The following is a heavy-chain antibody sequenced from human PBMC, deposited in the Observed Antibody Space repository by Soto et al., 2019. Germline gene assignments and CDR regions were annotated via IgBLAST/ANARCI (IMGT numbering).Heavy chain of an antibody. CDR1: GFTFSNVW. J-gene: IGHJ4*02. CDR2: IKSKTDGGTT. V-gene: IGHV3-15*07. D-gene: IGHD6-19*01. CDR3: TPLALKYSSGWYEFSD. Sequence: VQLVESGGGLVKPGGSLRLSCAASGFTFSNVWMNWVRQAPGKGLEWVGRIKSKTDGGTTDYAAPVKGRFTISRDDSKNTLYLQMKSLKTEDAAVYYCTPLALKYSSGWYEFSDWGQGTLVTVSS.